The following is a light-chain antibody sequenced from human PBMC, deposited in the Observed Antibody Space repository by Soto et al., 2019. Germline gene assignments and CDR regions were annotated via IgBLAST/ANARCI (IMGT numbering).Light chain of an antibody. J-gene: IGKJ1*01. CDR3: QQYNNWRT. CDR1: QSVSSN. V-gene: IGKV3-15*01. Sequence: EIVMTQSPATLSVSPGERATLSCRASQSVSSNLAWYQQKPGQAPRFLIYGASTRATGIPARFSGSGSGTEFTLPISSLQSEDFAVYYCQQYNNWRTFGQGTKVEIK. CDR2: GAS.